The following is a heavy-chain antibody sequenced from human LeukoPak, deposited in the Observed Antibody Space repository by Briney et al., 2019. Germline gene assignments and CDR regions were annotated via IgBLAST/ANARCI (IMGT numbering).Heavy chain of an antibody. Sequence: GGSLRLSCAASGFTFSTYAMSWVRQAPGKGLEWVSYISSSGSTIYYADSVKGRFTISRDNAKNSLYLQMNSLRAEDTAVYYCARDAAEATIRGGYFDYWGQGTLVTVSS. CDR1: GFTFSTYA. CDR3: ARDAAEATIRGGYFDY. D-gene: IGHD5-12*01. J-gene: IGHJ4*02. CDR2: ISSSGSTI. V-gene: IGHV3-11*01.